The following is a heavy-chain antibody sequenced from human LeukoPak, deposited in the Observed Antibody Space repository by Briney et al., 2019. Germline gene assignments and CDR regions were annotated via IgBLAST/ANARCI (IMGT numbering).Heavy chain of an antibody. J-gene: IGHJ4*02. V-gene: IGHV4-34*01. CDR2: INHSGST. D-gene: IGHD6-13*01. CDR1: GGSFSGYY. CDR3: ARVAAAGTWTDY. Sequence: SETLSLTCAVYGGSFSGYYCSWIRQPPGKGLEWIGEINHSGSTNYNPSLKSRVTISVDTSKNQFSLKLSSVTAADTAVYYCARVAAAGTWTDYWGQGTLVTVSS.